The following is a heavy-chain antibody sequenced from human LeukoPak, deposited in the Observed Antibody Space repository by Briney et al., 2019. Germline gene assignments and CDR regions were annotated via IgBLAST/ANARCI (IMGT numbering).Heavy chain of an antibody. V-gene: IGHV3-73*01. CDR2: IRSEANNYAT. Sequence: AGGSLRLSCAASGFTFSGSVMHWVRQASGKGLEWVGRIRSEANNYATAYVASVKGRFTISRDDSKNTAFLQMNSLKTEDTALYYCASGGIYYGAAFDFWGQGTLVTVSS. CDR1: GFTFSGSV. D-gene: IGHD1-26*01. CDR3: ASGGIYYGAAFDF. J-gene: IGHJ4*02.